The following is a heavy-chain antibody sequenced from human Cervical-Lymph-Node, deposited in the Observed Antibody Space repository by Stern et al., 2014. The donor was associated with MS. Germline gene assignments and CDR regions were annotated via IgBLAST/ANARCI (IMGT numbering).Heavy chain of an antibody. D-gene: IGHD3-16*01. CDR1: GFSLSNARMG. CDR3: ARMSGSILYAWANYFDY. V-gene: IGHV2-26*01. J-gene: IGHJ4*02. CDR2: PFPNYEK. Sequence: QITLKESGPVLVKPTETLTLTCTVSGFSLSNARMGVSWIRQPPGKALEWLAHPFPNYEKSYRTSLKSRLTISKDTSKSQVVLTVTNMDPVDTATYYCARMSGSILYAWANYFDYWGQGILVIVSS.